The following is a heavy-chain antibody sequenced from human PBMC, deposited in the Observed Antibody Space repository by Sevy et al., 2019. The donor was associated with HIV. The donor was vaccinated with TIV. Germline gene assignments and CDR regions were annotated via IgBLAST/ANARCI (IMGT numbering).Heavy chain of an antibody. J-gene: IGHJ3*02. CDR3: ARPTGLKLVIDIGTLDI. CDR1: GYSFTAYW. CDR2: IYPGDSET. Sequence: GESLKISCKGSGYSFTAYWIDWVRQVPGKGLEWMGTIYPGDSETRYSPSVLGQVTISADKSLTTAYLQWSSLKASDTAVYYCARPTGLKLVIDIGTLDIWGQGTMVSDSS. D-gene: IGHD1-1*01. V-gene: IGHV5-51*01.